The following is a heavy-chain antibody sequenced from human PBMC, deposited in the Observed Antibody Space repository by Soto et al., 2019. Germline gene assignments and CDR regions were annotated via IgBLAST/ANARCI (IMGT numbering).Heavy chain of an antibody. J-gene: IGHJ4*02. V-gene: IGHV4-61*08. D-gene: IGHD1-26*01. Sequence: QVQLRESGPGLLKPSETLSLTCTVSGDSVSSDGYFWTWVRQPPGKGLEWIAYISYTGDTNYNPSLKSRVTISGDTSRNQFALKVRSVSAADTAMYFCARIVVGGTIDYWGQGTLVTVSS. CDR1: GDSVSSDGYF. CDR3: ARIVVGGTIDY. CDR2: ISYTGDT.